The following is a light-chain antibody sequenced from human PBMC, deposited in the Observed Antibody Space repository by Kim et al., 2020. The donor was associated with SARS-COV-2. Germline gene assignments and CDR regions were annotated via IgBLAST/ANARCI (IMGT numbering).Light chain of an antibody. Sequence: VALGQTVRIRCQGNSLRTYYTTWFQQKPGQAPIVVFYGKNNRPSGIPDRFSGSSSGNTASLTITATQAGDEADYYCNSRDNNDNVLFGGGTQLTVL. CDR3: NSRDNNDNVL. CDR2: GKN. CDR1: SLRTYY. V-gene: IGLV3-19*01. J-gene: IGLJ2*01.